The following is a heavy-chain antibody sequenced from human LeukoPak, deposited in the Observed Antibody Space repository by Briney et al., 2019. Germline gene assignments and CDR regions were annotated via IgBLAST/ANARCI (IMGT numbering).Heavy chain of an antibody. V-gene: IGHV1-18*01. CDR1: GYIFTSYG. CDR2: ISGYNGNT. Sequence: ASVKVSCKASGYIFTSYGIGWMRQAPGQGLEWMGWISGYNGNTNYAQKLQGRVTMTTDTSTSTAYMELRSLRSDDTAVYYCARDRPAWNYDSTNNWFDPWGQGTLVTVSS. D-gene: IGHD3-22*01. J-gene: IGHJ5*02. CDR3: ARDRPAWNYDSTNNWFDP.